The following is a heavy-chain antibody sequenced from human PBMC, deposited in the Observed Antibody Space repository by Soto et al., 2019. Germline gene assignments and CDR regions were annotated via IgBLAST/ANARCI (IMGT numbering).Heavy chain of an antibody. CDR3: AKRGNSATYLRPYLDC. D-gene: IGHD1-26*01. Sequence: PVGSLRLSCAASGFTFSSYGMHWVRKGPGKGLVWVSRINSDGSSTRYADSVKGRFTISRDNSKNTLYLQMDSLTVEDTAVYYCAKRGNSATYLRPYLDCWGQGTLVTVSS. CDR2: INSDGSST. V-gene: IGHV3-74*01. J-gene: IGHJ4*02. CDR1: GFTFSSYG.